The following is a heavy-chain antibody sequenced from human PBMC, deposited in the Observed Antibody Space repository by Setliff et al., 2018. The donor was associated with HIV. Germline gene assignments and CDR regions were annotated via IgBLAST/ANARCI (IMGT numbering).Heavy chain of an antibody. V-gene: IGHV4-59*01. Sequence: SETLSLTCIVSGGSMNNYYWNWIRQTPGKGLEWIGYIYENDYTHYAVSLRSRVTVSMDTSKNQFSLTLRSVTAADRAIYYCARAQIHRGVAAWSLYYFDYWGQGALVTVSS. CDR2: IYENDYT. J-gene: IGHJ4*02. CDR3: ARAQIHRGVAAWSLYYFDY. CDR1: GGSMNNYY. D-gene: IGHD3-10*01.